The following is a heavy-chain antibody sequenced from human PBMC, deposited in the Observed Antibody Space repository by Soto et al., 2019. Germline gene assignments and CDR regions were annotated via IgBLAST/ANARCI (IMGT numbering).Heavy chain of an antibody. Sequence: QVQLVQSGAEVKKPGASVKVSCKTSGFTFTNYYINWVRQAPGQGLEVMGWISAYSGNTNYAQNLQGRVTMTKDTSASTAYLELRSLRSDDTAVYFCARGDTYYVNWYFDYWGQGTLVTVSS. D-gene: IGHD1-1*01. V-gene: IGHV1-18*01. CDR1: GFTFTNYY. CDR3: ARGDTYYVNWYFDY. CDR2: ISAYSGNT. J-gene: IGHJ4*02.